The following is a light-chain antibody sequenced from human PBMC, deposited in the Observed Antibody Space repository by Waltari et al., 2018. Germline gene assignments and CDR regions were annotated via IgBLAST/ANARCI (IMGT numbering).Light chain of an antibody. J-gene: IGKJ1*01. V-gene: IGKV3-20*01. CDR1: QSVTNDY. CDR2: DAS. Sequence: VLTQSSGTLSLSPGERATLSCRASQSVTNDYLAWYQQKPGQAPRLLIYDASSRATGIPDRFSGSGSGTDFTLIISRLEPEDFAVYHCQQYGSLPWTFGQGTKVDMK. CDR3: QQYGSLPWT.